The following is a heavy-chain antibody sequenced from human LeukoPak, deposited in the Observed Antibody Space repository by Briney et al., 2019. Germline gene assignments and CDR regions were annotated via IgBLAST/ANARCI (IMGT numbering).Heavy chain of an antibody. Sequence: SETLSLTCTVSGGSISSYHWSWIRQPPGKGLEWIGYIYYSGRTNYNPSLKSRVTISVDTSKNQFSLKLSSVTAADTAVYYCAKVRTVTTPETRHLDYWGQGTLVAVSS. V-gene: IGHV4-59*01. CDR3: AKVRTVTTPETRHLDY. J-gene: IGHJ4*02. D-gene: IGHD4-17*01. CDR2: IYYSGRT. CDR1: GGSISSYH.